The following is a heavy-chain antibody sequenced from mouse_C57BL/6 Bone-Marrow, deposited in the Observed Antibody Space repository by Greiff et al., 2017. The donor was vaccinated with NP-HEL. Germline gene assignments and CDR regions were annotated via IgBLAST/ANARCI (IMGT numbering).Heavy chain of an antibody. D-gene: IGHD2-2*01. CDR3: TRGDGYDEESFDY. CDR1: GYTFTDYE. Sequence: QVQLHQSGAELVRPGASVTLSCKASGYTFTDYEMHWVKQTPVHGLEWIGAIDPETGGTAYNQKFKGKAILTADKSSSTAYMELRSLTSEDSAVYYCTRGDGYDEESFDYWGQGTTLTVSS. CDR2: IDPETGGT. V-gene: IGHV1-15*01. J-gene: IGHJ2*01.